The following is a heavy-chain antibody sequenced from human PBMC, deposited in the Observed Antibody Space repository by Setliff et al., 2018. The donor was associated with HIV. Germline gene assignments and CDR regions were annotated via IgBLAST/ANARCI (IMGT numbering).Heavy chain of an antibody. CDR2: VGAVGAPT. J-gene: IGHJ3*02. V-gene: IGHV3-23*01. Sequence: GGSLRLSCAASGFTFSRYWMIWVRQAPGKGLEWVSTVGAVGAPTHYAESVKGRFTISKDNSKNTLYLQMSSLRDEDTAVYYCAKVFAYGIDGFDIWGQGTLVTVSS. CDR1: GFTFSRYW. D-gene: IGHD4-17*01. CDR3: AKVFAYGIDGFDI.